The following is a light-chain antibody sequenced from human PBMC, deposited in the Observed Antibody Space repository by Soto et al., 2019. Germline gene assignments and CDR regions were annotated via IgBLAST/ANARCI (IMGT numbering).Light chain of an antibody. V-gene: IGKV3-20*01. Sequence: EIVLTQSPGTLSLSPGERATLSCRASQSVSSSYLAWYPQKPGLAPRLLIYGASSRATGIPDRFSGSGSGTDFTITISRVEPEDFAVYFCQQYGRSPPYTFGQGTKVEI. CDR1: QSVSSSY. CDR2: GAS. J-gene: IGKJ2*01. CDR3: QQYGRSPPYT.